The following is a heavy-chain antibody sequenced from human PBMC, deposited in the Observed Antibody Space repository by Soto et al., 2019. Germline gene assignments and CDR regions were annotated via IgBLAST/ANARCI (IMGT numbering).Heavy chain of an antibody. Sequence: SETLSLTCDVSGASITTYYWSWIRQAPGKGLEWIGNVYHTGSTDYNSSLRSRVTISVDKSKNQFSLNMNSVTAADTAVYYCARRLFGSGWTLDSWGQGALVTVSS. D-gene: IGHD6-19*01. CDR2: VYHTGST. J-gene: IGHJ4*02. CDR3: ARRLFGSGWTLDS. CDR1: GASITTYY. V-gene: IGHV4-59*13.